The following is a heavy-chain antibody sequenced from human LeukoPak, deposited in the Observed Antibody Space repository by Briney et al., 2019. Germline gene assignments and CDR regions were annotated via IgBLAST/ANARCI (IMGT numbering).Heavy chain of an antibody. CDR2: INPNSGGT. J-gene: IGHJ6*02. D-gene: IGHD2/OR15-2a*01. V-gene: IGHV1-2*02. Sequence: ASVKVSCKASGYTFTGYYMHWVRQAPGQGLEWMGWINPNSGGTNYAQKFQGRVTMTRDTSISTAYMELSRLRSDDTALYYCATGETTLNYYCGVDVWGQGTTVTVSS. CDR1: GYTFTGYY. CDR3: ATGETTLNYYCGVDV.